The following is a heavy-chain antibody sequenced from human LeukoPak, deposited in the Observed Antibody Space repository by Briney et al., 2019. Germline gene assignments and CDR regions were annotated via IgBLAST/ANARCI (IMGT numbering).Heavy chain of an antibody. CDR2: ISGSGGST. V-gene: IGHV3-23*01. CDR1: GFTFSSYA. D-gene: IGHD3-22*01. J-gene: IGHJ3*02. Sequence: PGGSLGLSCAASGFTFSSYAMSWVRQAPGKGLEWVSAISGSGGSTYYADSVKGRFTISRDNSKNTLYLQMNSLRAEDTAVYYCAKYRITMIVVGGAFDIWGQGTMVTVSS. CDR3: AKYRITMIVVGGAFDI.